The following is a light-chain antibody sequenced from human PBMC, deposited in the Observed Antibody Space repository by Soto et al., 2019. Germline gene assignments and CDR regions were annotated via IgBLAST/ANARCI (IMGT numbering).Light chain of an antibody. Sequence: QSVLTQPASVSGSPGQSITISCTGTSSDIGTYNLVSWYQHYPGKAPKLMIYEGIKRPSGVSNRFSGSKSGNTAFLTISGLQAEDEADYYCCSYAGSGTDNYVFGSGTKLTVL. CDR1: SSDIGTYNL. V-gene: IGLV2-23*01. J-gene: IGLJ1*01. CDR3: CSYAGSGTDNYV. CDR2: EGI.